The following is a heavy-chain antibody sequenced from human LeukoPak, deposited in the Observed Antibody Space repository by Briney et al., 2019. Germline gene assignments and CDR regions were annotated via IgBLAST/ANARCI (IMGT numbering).Heavy chain of an antibody. CDR2: ISGSGGST. V-gene: IGHV3-23*01. CDR1: GFTFSSCV. D-gene: IGHD3-9*01. CDR3: AKDRQGRYFDWLLPPYYFDY. J-gene: IGHJ4*02. Sequence: GGSLRLSCAASGFTFSSCVMHWVRQAPGKGLEWVSAISGSGGSTYYADSVKGRFTISRDNSKNTLYLQMNSLRAEDTAVYYCAKDRQGRYFDWLLPPYYFDYWGQGTLVTVSS.